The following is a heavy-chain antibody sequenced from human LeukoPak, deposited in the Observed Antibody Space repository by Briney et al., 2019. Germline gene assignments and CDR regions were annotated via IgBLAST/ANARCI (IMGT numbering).Heavy chain of an antibody. CDR2: IKRKSDGGTT. D-gene: IGHD3-10*02. CDR3: AELGITMIGGV. V-gene: IGHV3-15*01. Sequence: GGSLRLSCAASGFTFSNSWMSWVRQAPGKGLECVGRIKRKSDGGTTDYAAPVKGRFTISRDNSKNTLYLQMNSLRAEDTAVYYCAELGITMIGGVWGKGTTVTISS. J-gene: IGHJ6*04. CDR1: GFTFSNSW.